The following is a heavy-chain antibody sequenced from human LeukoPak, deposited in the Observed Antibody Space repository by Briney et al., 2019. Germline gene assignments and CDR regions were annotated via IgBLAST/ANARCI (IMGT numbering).Heavy chain of an antibody. J-gene: IGHJ3*02. CDR3: ARDLTSDAFDI. CDR1: GFTFSSYL. Sequence: GGSLGLSCAASGFTFSSYLMSWVRQAPGKGLEWVANIKQDGSEKYYVDSVKGRFTISRDNAKNSLYLQMNSLRAEDTAVYYCARDLTSDAFDIWGQGTMVTVSS. CDR2: IKQDGSEK. V-gene: IGHV3-7*01.